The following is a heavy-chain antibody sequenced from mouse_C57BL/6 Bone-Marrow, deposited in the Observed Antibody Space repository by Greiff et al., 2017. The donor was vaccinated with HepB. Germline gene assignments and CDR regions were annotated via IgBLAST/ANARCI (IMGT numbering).Heavy chain of an antibody. Sequence: VKLQESGPGLVQPSQSLSITCTVSGFSLTSYGVHWVRQSPGKGLEWLGVIWSGGSTDYNAAFISRLSISKDNSKSQVFFKMNSLQADDTAIYYCARKNYYYGSRGAMDYWGQGTSVTVSS. CDR1: GFSLTSYG. J-gene: IGHJ4*01. D-gene: IGHD1-1*01. V-gene: IGHV2-2*01. CDR3: ARKNYYYGSRGAMDY. CDR2: IWSGGST.